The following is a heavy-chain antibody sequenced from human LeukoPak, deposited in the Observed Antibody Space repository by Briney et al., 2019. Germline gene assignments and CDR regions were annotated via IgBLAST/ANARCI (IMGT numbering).Heavy chain of an antibody. J-gene: IGHJ4*02. V-gene: IGHV3-30-3*01. CDR3: ARDSILDHYFDY. CDR1: GFTFSSYA. D-gene: IGHD3/OR15-3a*01. Sequence: GGSLRLSCAASGFTFSSYAMHWVRQAPGKGLEWVAVISYDGSNKYYADSVKGRFTISRDNSKNTLYLQMNSLRAEDTAVYYCARDSILDHYFDYWGQGTLVTVSS. CDR2: ISYDGSNK.